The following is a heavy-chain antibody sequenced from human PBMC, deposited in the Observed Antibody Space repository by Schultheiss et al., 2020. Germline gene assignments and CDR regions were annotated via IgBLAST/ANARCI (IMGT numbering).Heavy chain of an antibody. CDR1: GFTFSTYW. Sequence: GSLRLSCAASGFTFSTYWMTWVRQAPGKGLEWVANIKQDGSEKYYVDSVKGRFTISRDNAKNSLYLQMNSLRAEDTAVYYCAREGPDGGDVLVLFDYWGQGTLVTVSS. CDR2: IKQDGSEK. D-gene: IGHD2-21*02. J-gene: IGHJ4*02. CDR3: AREGPDGGDVLVLFDY. V-gene: IGHV3-7*03.